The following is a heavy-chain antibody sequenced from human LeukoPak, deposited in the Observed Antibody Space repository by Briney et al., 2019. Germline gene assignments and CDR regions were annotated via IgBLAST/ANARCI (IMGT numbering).Heavy chain of an antibody. CDR1: GGTFSSYA. Sequence: GASVKVSCKASGGTFSSYAISWVRQAPGQGLEWMGWISAHNGNINYAQKLQGRVTMTKDTSTNTAYMELRSLTSDDTAVYYRARDGYFDCWGQGTLVTVSS. V-gene: IGHV1-18*01. CDR2: ISAHNGNI. J-gene: IGHJ4*02. CDR3: ARDGYFDC.